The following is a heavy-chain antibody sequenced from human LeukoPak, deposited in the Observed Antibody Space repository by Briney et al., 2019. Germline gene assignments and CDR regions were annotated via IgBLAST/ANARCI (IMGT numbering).Heavy chain of an antibody. V-gene: IGHV5-51*01. D-gene: IGHD3-16*01. CDR1: GYSFTSYW. CDR2: IYPGDSDT. CDR3: ARAQHDYVWGSYWYYFDY. Sequence: ASVKVSCKASGYSFTSYWIGWVRQMPGKGLEWMGIIYPGDSDTRYSPSFQGQVTISADKSISTAYLQWSSLKASDTAMYYCARAQHDYVWGSYWYYFDYWGQGTLVTVSS. J-gene: IGHJ4*02.